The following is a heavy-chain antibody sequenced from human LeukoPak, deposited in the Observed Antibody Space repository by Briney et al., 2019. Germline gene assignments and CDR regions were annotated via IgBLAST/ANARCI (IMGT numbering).Heavy chain of an antibody. Sequence: GGSLRLSCAASGFTFNTYGMHWVRQAPGKGLVWVARVNREGTTTAYADSVKGRFIISRDNSKNTLYLQMNNLRAEDTAVYYCARDSDWILFDYWGQGTPVTVSS. J-gene: IGHJ4*02. CDR3: ARDSDWILFDY. CDR2: VNREGTTT. CDR1: GFTFNTYG. D-gene: IGHD2-2*03. V-gene: IGHV3-74*03.